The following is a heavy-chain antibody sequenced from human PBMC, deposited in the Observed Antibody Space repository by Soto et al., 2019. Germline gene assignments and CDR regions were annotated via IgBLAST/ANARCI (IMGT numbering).Heavy chain of an antibody. CDR2: ISAYNGNT. CDR3: TRAPSYGAFDI. Sequence: VKVSCKASGYTFTSYGISWVRQAPGQGLEWMGMISAYNGNTNYAQKLQGRVTMTTDTSTSTVYMELSSLRSEDTAVYYCTRAPSYGAFDIWGQGTMVTVSS. J-gene: IGHJ3*02. V-gene: IGHV1-18*01. D-gene: IGHD4-17*01. CDR1: GYTFTSYG.